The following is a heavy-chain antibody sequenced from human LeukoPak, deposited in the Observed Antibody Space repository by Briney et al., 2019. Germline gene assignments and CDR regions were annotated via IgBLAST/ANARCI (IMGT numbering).Heavy chain of an antibody. D-gene: IGHD5-24*01. V-gene: IGHV1-69*16. Sequence: SVKVSCKASGGTFSSYTISWVRQAPGQGLEWMGRIIPILGIANYAQKFQGRVTITTDESTSTAYMELSSLRSEDTAVYYCARDRSGHGYTTPDYWGQGTLVTVSS. J-gene: IGHJ4*02. CDR1: GGTFSSYT. CDR3: ARDRSGHGYTTPDY. CDR2: IIPILGIA.